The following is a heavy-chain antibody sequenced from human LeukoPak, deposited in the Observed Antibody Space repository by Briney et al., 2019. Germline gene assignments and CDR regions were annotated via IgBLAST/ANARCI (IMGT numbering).Heavy chain of an antibody. V-gene: IGHV3-23*01. Sequence: GGSLRLSCAASGFTFSSSAMSWVRQAPGKGLEWVSAISNNGGYTYYADSVQGRFTISRDNSKNTLYLQMNSLRAEDTAVYYCAKDKSPRRLLWFGELLYYFDYWGQGTLVTVSS. D-gene: IGHD3-10*01. CDR3: AKDKSPRRLLWFGELLYYFDY. CDR2: ISNNGGYT. J-gene: IGHJ4*02. CDR1: GFTFSSSA.